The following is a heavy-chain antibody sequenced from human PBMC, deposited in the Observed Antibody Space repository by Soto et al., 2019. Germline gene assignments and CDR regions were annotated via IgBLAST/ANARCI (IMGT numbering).Heavy chain of an antibody. CDR2: IYYSGST. Sequence: QLQLQESGPGLVKPSETLSLTCSVSGDSISSSSHYWAWIRQPPGKGLEWIGSIYYSGSTYYNPSLQSRVTISVDTSKDQFSLKLTSVTAADTAVYYCARFRKEIVVVVIPTRGWFDPWGQGTLVTVSS. CDR3: ARFRKEIVVVVIPTRGWFDP. D-gene: IGHD2-15*01. CDR1: GDSISSSSHY. J-gene: IGHJ5*02. V-gene: IGHV4-39*01.